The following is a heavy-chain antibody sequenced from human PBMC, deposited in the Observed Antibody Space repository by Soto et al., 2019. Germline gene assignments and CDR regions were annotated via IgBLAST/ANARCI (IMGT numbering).Heavy chain of an antibody. CDR1: GGSISSYY. CDR2: IYYSGST. Sequence: SETLSLTYTVSGGSISSYYWSWIRKPPGKGLEWIGYIYYSGSTNYNPYLKSRVTISVDTSKNQFSLKLSSVTAADTAVYYCARDLMGTGWFDPWGKGTLLTVS. J-gene: IGHJ5*02. CDR3: ARDLMGTGWFDP. V-gene: IGHV4-59*01. D-gene: IGHD1-1*01.